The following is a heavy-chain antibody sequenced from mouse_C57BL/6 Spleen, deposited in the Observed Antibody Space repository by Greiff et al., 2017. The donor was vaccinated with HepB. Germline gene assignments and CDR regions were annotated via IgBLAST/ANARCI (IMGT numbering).Heavy chain of an antibody. J-gene: IGHJ3*01. D-gene: IGHD1-1*01. Sequence: QVHVKQSGAELAKPGASVKLSCKASGYTFTSYWMHWVKQRPGQGLEWIGYINPSSGYTKYNQKFKDKATLTADKSSSTAYMQLSSLTYEDSAVYYCARSGFDYYGSSPWFAYWGQGTLVTVSA. CDR3: ARSGFDYYGSSPWFAY. CDR2: INPSSGYT. V-gene: IGHV1-7*01. CDR1: GYTFTSYW.